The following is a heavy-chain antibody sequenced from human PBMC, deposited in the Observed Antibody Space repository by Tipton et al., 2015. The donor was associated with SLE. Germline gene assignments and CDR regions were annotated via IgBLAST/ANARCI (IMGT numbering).Heavy chain of an antibody. CDR2: INSDGSST. J-gene: IGHJ4*02. Sequence: SLRLSCAASGFTFSSYWMHWVRQAPGKGLVWVSRINSDGSSTSYADSVEGRFTISRDNAKNTLYLQMNSLRAEDTAVYYCARGGYDILTGYSDYWGQGTLVTVSS. CDR1: GFTFSSYW. D-gene: IGHD3-9*01. V-gene: IGHV3-74*01. CDR3: ARGGYDILTGYSDY.